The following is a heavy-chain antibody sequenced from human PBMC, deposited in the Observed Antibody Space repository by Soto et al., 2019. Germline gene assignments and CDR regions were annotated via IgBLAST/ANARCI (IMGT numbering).Heavy chain of an antibody. CDR3: ARDRECTGGTCYNYFDY. CDR2: IYYSGST. CDR1: VGSISSGGYY. Sequence: TLSLTCTVSVGSISSGGYYWSWIRQHPGKGLEWIGYIYYSGSTYYNPSLKSRVTISVDTSKNQFSLKMSSVTAADTAVYYCARDRECTGGTCYNYFDYWGQRNLVTVSS. D-gene: IGHD2-15*01. V-gene: IGHV4-31*03. J-gene: IGHJ4*02.